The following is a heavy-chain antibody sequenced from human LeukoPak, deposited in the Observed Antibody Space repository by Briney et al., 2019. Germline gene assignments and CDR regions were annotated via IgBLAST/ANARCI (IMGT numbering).Heavy chain of an antibody. CDR3: AQRLSWLDP. CDR1: GGTFNSFA. J-gene: IGHJ5*02. Sequence: GASVKVSCKASGGTFNSFAINWVRQAPGQGLEWVGRIIPMLGIPNYAQKFQGRVTITADTSTNTAFMELNSLRSEDTAVYYCAQRLSWLDPWGQGTRITVAS. D-gene: IGHD3-16*01. V-gene: IGHV1-69*04. CDR2: IIPMLGIP.